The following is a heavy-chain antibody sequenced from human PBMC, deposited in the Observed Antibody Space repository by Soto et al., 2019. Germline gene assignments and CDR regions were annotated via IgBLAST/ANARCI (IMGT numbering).Heavy chain of an antibody. CDR3: AAAPRY. J-gene: IGHJ4*02. D-gene: IGHD2-15*01. CDR2: IHHAETT. Sequence: PSETLSLTCTVSGGSITTIDYYWTWIRQLPGKGLEWIAYIHHAETTYYNPSLQSRITISADTSKNQFSLNLNSVTAADTAVYYCAAAPRYWGQGTLVTVSS. V-gene: IGHV4-30-4*02. CDR1: GGSITTIDYY.